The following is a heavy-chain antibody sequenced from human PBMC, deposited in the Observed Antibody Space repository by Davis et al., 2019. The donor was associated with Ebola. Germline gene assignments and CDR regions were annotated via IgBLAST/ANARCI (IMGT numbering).Heavy chain of an antibody. CDR3: ARGGTTVTTPLDY. CDR2: ITSDSGRT. J-gene: IGHJ4*02. CDR1: GFTFSSNS. Sequence: PGGSLRLSCAATGFTFSSNSMNWVRQAPGKGLEWVSSITSDSGRTSYAESVKGRFTISRDNAKNSLYLQMNSLRAEDTAVYYCARGGTTVTTPLDYWGQGTQVTVSS. D-gene: IGHD4-11*01. V-gene: IGHV3-21*01.